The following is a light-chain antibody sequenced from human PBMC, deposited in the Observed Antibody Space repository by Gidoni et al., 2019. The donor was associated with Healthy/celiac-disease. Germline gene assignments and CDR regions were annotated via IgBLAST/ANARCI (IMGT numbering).Light chain of an antibody. CDR1: SSNIGAGYD. Sequence: QSVLTQPPSVSGAPGQRVPISCTGSSSNIGAGYDVHCDQQLPGTAPKLLIYGNSNRPSGVPDRFSGSKSGTSASLAISGLLAEDEADYSCQSYDSSLSGSGVFGGGTKLTVL. CDR3: QSYDSSLSGSGV. CDR2: GNS. J-gene: IGLJ2*01. V-gene: IGLV1-40*01.